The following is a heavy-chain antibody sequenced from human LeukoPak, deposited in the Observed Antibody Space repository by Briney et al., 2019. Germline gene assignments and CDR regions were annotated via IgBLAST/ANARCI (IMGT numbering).Heavy chain of an antibody. CDR2: IYYSGST. J-gene: IGHJ5*01. Sequence: PSETLSLTCTVSGGSISSSSYYWGWIRQPPGKGLEWIGSIYYSGSTYYNPSLKSRVTISVDTSKNQFSLKLSSVTAADTAVYYCARSRHSEYHYDAGGYPLNWSDSWGQGTQVTVSA. CDR3: ARSRHSEYHYDAGGYPLNWSDS. V-gene: IGHV4-39*07. CDR1: GGSISSSSYY. D-gene: IGHD3-22*01.